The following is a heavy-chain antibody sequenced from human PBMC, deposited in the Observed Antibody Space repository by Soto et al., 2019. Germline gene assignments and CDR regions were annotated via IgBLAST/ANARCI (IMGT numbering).Heavy chain of an antibody. CDR1: GGTFSSYA. D-gene: IGHD5-18*01. CDR2: IIPIFGTA. CDR3: ARDQARRGYSYGYGRAFDI. V-gene: IGHV1-69*13. Sequence: SVKVSCKASGGTFSSYAISRVPQAPGQELEWMGGIIPIFGTANCAQKFQGRVTITADESTSTAYMELSSLRSEDTDVYYCARDQARRGYSYGYGRAFDIWGQGTMVTVSS. J-gene: IGHJ3*02.